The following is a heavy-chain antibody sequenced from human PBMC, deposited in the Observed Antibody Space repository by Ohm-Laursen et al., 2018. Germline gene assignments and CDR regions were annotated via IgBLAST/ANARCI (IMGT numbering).Heavy chain of an antibody. J-gene: IGHJ4*02. Sequence: TLSLTCAVYGGSFSGYYWSWIRQPPGKGLEWIGEINHSGSTNYNPSLKSRVTISVDTSKNQFSLKLSSVTAADTAVYYCARSPYGSEFLWGQGTLVTVSS. D-gene: IGHD3-10*01. V-gene: IGHV4-34*01. CDR2: INHSGST. CDR1: GGSFSGYY. CDR3: ARSPYGSEFL.